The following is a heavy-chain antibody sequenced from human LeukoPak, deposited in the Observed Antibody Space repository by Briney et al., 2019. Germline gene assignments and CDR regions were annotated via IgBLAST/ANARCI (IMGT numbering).Heavy chain of an antibody. CDR3: ARRFPFDSSGYYLDY. CDR2: ISSSSSYT. V-gene: IGHV3-11*03. J-gene: IGHJ4*02. Sequence: GGSLRLSCAASGFTFSDYYMSCIRQAPGKGLEWVSYISSSSSYTNYADSVKGRFTISRDNAKNSLYLQMNSLRAEDTAVYYCARRFPFDSSGYYLDYWGQGTLVTVSS. CDR1: GFTFSDYY. D-gene: IGHD3-22*01.